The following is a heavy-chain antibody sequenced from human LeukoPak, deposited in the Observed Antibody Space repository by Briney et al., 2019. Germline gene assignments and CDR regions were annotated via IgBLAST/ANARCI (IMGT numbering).Heavy chain of an antibody. D-gene: IGHD2-21*02. V-gene: IGHV4-59*01. CDR1: GGSLSSYY. Sequence: SETLSLTCTVSGGSLSSYYWSWIRQPPGKGLEWIGYIYYSGSTNYNPSLKSRVTISVDTSKNQFSLKLSSVTAADTAVYYCARGVVTAEDAFDIWGQGTMVTVSS. CDR3: ARGVVTAEDAFDI. CDR2: IYYSGST. J-gene: IGHJ3*02.